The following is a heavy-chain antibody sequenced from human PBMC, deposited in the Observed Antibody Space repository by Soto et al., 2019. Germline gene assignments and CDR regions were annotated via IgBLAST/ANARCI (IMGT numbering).Heavy chain of an antibody. Sequence: SETLSLTCTVSGDSINNYYWTWIRQPPGKGLEWIGYIYDSGSTSYNPSLKSRLTISVDTSKNQFSLKLKSVTAADTAVYYCARGTKYYYQGMDVWGQGTTVTVSS. CDR2: IYDSGST. CDR1: GDSINNYY. J-gene: IGHJ6*02. CDR3: ARGTKYYYQGMDV. V-gene: IGHV4-59*01.